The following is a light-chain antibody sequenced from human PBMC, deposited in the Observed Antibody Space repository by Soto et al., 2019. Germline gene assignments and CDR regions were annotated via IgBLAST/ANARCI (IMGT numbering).Light chain of an antibody. CDR1: QGISNY. CDR3: QKYNSAPLT. V-gene: IGKV1-27*01. J-gene: IGKJ4*01. Sequence: SQMAMFPCSLSASVGDRVTITCQASQGISNYLAWYQQKPGKVPKLLIYAASTLQSGVPSRFSGSGSGTDFTLTISSLEPEDVATYYCQKYNSAPLTFGGGTKVDI. CDR2: AAS.